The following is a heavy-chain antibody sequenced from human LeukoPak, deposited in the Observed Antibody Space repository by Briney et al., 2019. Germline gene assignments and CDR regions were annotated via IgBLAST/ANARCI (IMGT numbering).Heavy chain of an antibody. V-gene: IGHV4-59*01. D-gene: IGHD3-22*01. CDR3: ATPSSGYKIDAFDV. J-gene: IGHJ3*01. CDR2: IYYSGST. Sequence: SETLSLTCTVSGGSISSYYWSWIRQPPGKGLEWIGYIYYSGSTNYNPSLKSRVTISVDTSKNQFSLKLTSVTAADTAVYYCATPSSGYKIDAFDVWGRGTVVAVSS. CDR1: GGSISSYY.